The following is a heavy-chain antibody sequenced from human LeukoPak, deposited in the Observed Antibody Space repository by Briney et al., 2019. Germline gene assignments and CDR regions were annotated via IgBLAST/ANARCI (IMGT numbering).Heavy chain of an antibody. J-gene: IGHJ3*02. Sequence: GGSLRLSCAASGFTFSDYYMSWIRQAPGKGLEWVAYINSSGSTIYYAASVKGRFTISRDNAKNSLYLQMNSLRAEDTAVYYCASVGIAVAADAFDIWGQGTMVTVSS. CDR3: ASVGIAVAADAFDI. CDR1: GFTFSDYY. D-gene: IGHD6-19*01. CDR2: INSSGSTI. V-gene: IGHV3-11*01.